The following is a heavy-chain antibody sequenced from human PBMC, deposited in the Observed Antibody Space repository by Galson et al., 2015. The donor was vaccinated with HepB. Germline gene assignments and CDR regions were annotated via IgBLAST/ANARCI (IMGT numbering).Heavy chain of an antibody. CDR3: ARTGTVTTYFDY. CDR1: GGSFSGSY. V-gene: IGHV4-34*01. CDR2: INHSGST. J-gene: IGHJ4*02. D-gene: IGHD4-17*01. Sequence: SETLSLTCAVYGGSFSGSYWSWIRQPPGKGLEWIGEINHSGSTNYNPSLKSRVTISVDTSKNQFSLKLSSVTAADTAVYYCARTGTVTTYFDYWGQGTLVTVSS.